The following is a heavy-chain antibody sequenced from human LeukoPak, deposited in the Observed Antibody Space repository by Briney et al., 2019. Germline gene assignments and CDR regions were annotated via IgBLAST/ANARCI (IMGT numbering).Heavy chain of an antibody. CDR2: IIPIFGTA. Sequence: SVKVSCKASGGTFSSYAISWVRQAPGQGLEWMGGIIPIFGTANYALKFQGRVTITADKSTSAAYMELSSLRSEDTAVYYCARDSIGGYDILTGYVPAPNWFDPWGQGTLVTVSS. CDR3: ARDSIGGYDILTGYVPAPNWFDP. CDR1: GGTFSSYA. D-gene: IGHD3-9*01. V-gene: IGHV1-69*06. J-gene: IGHJ5*02.